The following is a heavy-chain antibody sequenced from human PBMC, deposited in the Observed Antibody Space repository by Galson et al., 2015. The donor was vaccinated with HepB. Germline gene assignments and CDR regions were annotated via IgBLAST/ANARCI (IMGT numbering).Heavy chain of an antibody. Sequence: SLRLSCAASGFTFDDYAMHWVRQAPGKGLEWVSGISWNSGSIGYADSVKGRFTISRDNAKNSLYLQMNSLRAEDTALYYCAKGILFRFYPNAFDIWGQGTRVTVSS. CDR3: AKGILFRFYPNAFDI. CDR1: GFTFDDYA. J-gene: IGHJ3*02. V-gene: IGHV3-9*01. CDR2: ISWNSGSI. D-gene: IGHD3-10*01.